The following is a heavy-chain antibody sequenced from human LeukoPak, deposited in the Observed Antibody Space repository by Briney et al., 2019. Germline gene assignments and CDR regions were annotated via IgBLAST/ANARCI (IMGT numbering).Heavy chain of an antibody. V-gene: IGHV3-53*01. CDR2: IYNGGST. Sequence: GGSLRLSCAAFGFTVSRNHMTWVRQAPGKGLEWVSIIYNGGSTYYADSVRGRFTISRDSSQNTLYLQMNGLRAEDTAVYYCVTLPTGDYWGQGTLVTVSS. D-gene: IGHD2-15*01. J-gene: IGHJ4*02. CDR1: GFTVSRNH. CDR3: VTLPTGDY.